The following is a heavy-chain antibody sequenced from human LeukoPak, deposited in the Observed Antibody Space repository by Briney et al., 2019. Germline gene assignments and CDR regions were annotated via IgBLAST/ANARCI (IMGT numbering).Heavy chain of an antibody. CDR2: ISSSSSTI. D-gene: IGHD4-17*01. CDR1: GFTFSDYY. Sequence: GGSLRLSCAASGFTFSDYYMSWIRQAPGKGLEWVSYISSSSSTIYYADSVKGRFTISRDNAKNSLYLQMNSLRAEDTAVYYCARDYPQPPTDTVIPTYYYYYMDVWGKGTTVTVSS. J-gene: IGHJ6*03. CDR3: ARDYPQPPTDTVIPTYYYYYMDV. V-gene: IGHV3-11*04.